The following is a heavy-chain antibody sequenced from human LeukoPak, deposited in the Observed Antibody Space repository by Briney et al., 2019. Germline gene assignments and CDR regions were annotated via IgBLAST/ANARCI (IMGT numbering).Heavy chain of an antibody. CDR2: INQDGSEK. CDR1: GFISSSYW. Sequence: AGSLRLSCAASGFISSSYWMNWVRKAPGKGLEGVANINQDGSEKNYVGSVKGRFTISRDNAKNSLYLQMNSLRAEDTAVYYCARYPSGYDRGFDYWGQGTLVTVSS. J-gene: IGHJ4*02. V-gene: IGHV3-7*04. CDR3: ARYPSGYDRGFDY. D-gene: IGHD5-12*01.